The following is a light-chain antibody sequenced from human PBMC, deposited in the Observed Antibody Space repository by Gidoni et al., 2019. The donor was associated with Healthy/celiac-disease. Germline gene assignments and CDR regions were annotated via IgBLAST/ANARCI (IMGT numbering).Light chain of an antibody. J-gene: IGKJ3*01. CDR1: QSVSSSY. CDR2: GAS. CDR3: QRYGT. V-gene: IGKV3-20*01. Sequence: IVLTQSPGTLSLSPGERSTLSCRASQSVSSSYLAGYQQKPGQAPRLLISGASSRATGIPDRFSGSGSGTEFTLTISRLEPEDFAVYYCQRYGTFGPGTKVDIK.